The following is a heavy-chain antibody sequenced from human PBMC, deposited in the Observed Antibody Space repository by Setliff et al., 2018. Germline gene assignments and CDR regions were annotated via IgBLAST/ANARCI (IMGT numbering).Heavy chain of an antibody. J-gene: IGHJ4*01. CDR2: IFYTGST. CDR1: NGSISSGNYF. CDR3: VRPGGTTVVARHFDY. D-gene: IGHD2-15*01. V-gene: IGHV4-39*01. Sequence: SETLSLTCTVSNGSISSGNYFWGWIRQPPGKGLEWMGSIFYTGSTYYSPSLKSRVTMSIDTSKNQFSLNLNSVTAADTAVYYCVRPGGTTVVARHFDYWGSGILVTVSS.